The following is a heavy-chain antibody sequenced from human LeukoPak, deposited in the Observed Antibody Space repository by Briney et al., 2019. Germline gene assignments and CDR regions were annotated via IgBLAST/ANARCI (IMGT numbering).Heavy chain of an antibody. CDR2: ISWNSGSI. Sequence: GRSLRLSCAASGFTFDDYAMHWVRRAPGKGLEWVSGISWNSGSIGYADSVKGRFTISRDNAKNSLYLQMNSLRAEDTALYYCAKGHTGIAAAGSGRGYYFDYWGQGTLVTVSS. V-gene: IGHV3-9*01. J-gene: IGHJ4*02. CDR1: GFTFDDYA. D-gene: IGHD6-13*01. CDR3: AKGHTGIAAAGSGRGYYFDY.